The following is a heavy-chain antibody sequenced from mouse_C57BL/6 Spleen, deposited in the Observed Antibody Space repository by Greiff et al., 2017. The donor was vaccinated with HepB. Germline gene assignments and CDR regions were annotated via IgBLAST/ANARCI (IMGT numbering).Heavy chain of an antibody. Sequence: QVQLQQPGAELVKPGASVKLSCKASGYTFTSYWMQWVKQRPGQGLEWIGEIDPSDSYTNYNQKFKGKATLTVDTSSSTAYMQLSSLTSEDSAVYYCAREDTTELGDAMDYWGQGTSVTVSS. J-gene: IGHJ4*01. D-gene: IGHD4-1*01. V-gene: IGHV1-50*01. CDR3: AREDTTELGDAMDY. CDR1: GYTFTSYW. CDR2: IDPSDSYT.